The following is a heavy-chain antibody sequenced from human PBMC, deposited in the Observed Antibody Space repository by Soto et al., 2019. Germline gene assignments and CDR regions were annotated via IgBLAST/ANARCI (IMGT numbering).Heavy chain of an antibody. CDR1: GFTFSSYA. D-gene: IGHD6-19*01. CDR3: AKLGLGGWPLYYSDY. Sequence: GGSLRLSCAASGFTFSSYAMSWVRQAPGKGLEWVSFISGGGGTYYADSVKGRFTISRANSKNTLYLQMNSLRAEDTAVYYCAKLGLGGWPLYYSDYWGQGTQVTVSS. J-gene: IGHJ4*02. CDR2: ISGGGGT. V-gene: IGHV3-23*01.